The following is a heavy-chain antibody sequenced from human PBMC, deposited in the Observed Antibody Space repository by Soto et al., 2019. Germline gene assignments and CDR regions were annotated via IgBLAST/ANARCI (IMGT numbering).Heavy chain of an antibody. CDR2: IGTAGDT. J-gene: IGHJ6*02. CDR3: AKDASAGHGMDV. V-gene: IGHV3-13*04. Sequence: GGSLRLSCAASGFTFSSYDMHWVRQATGKGLEWVSAIGTAGDTYYADSVKGRFTISRDNSKNTLYLQMNSLRAEDTAVYYRAKDASAGHGMDVWGQGTTVTVSS. CDR1: GFTFSSYD. D-gene: IGHD3-10*01.